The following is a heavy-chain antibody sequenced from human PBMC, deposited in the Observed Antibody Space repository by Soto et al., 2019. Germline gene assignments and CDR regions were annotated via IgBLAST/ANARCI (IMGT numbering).Heavy chain of an antibody. J-gene: IGHJ6*02. CDR3: TIVYYDFWNHRYGMAV. Sequence: GGSLRLSCAASGFTFSNAWMNWVRQAPGKGLEWVGRIKSKTDGGTTDYAAPVKGRFTISRDDSKNTLYLQMNSLKTEDTAVYYCTIVYYDFWNHRYGMAVWGRGTTVTVSS. CDR2: IKSKTDGGTT. V-gene: IGHV3-15*07. D-gene: IGHD3-3*01. CDR1: GFTFSNAW.